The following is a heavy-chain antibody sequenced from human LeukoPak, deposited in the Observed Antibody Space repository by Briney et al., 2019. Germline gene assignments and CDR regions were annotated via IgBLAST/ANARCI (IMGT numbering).Heavy chain of an antibody. CDR1: GASVSSGSYY. J-gene: IGHJ4*02. CDR3: ARTQSQSGSYRYYFGY. D-gene: IGHD1-26*01. Sequence: PSETLSLTCTVSGASVSSGSYYWTWIRQPPGKGLEWIGYVYYSGTTNYNPSLKSRVTISIDLSKNQFSLKLNSVTAADTAVYYCARTQSQSGSYRYYFGYWGQGTLVTVSS. V-gene: IGHV4-61*01. CDR2: VYYSGTT.